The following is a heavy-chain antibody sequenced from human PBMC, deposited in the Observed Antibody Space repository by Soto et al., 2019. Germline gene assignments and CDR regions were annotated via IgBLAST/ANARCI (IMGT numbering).Heavy chain of an antibody. V-gene: IGHV3-53*01. CDR3: ARGLDSAKVGY. CDR1: GFTVSNNH. CDR2: IYYNDNT. Sequence: VQQVESGGGLIQPGGSLRLSCAASGFTVSNNHMTWVRQAPGRGPEWVSTIYYNDNTYYADSMKGRFTISRDNSKNILYLQMNSLRAEDTAVYYCARGLDSAKVGYWGQGTLVTVSS. D-gene: IGHD5-18*01. J-gene: IGHJ4*02.